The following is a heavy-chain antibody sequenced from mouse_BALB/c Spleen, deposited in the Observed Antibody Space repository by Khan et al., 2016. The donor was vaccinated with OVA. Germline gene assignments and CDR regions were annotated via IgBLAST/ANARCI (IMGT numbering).Heavy chain of an antibody. Sequence: QVQLKQSGPGLVAPSQSLSITCTISGFSLTNYWVHWVRQPPGKGLVWWVVIWSDGSTTYYSDPKSSLSIIKENTKSHHFLNMNSLQSDDAAMYYSARQPYYRYYMMEYWGQGTSLTVSS. CDR3: ARQPYYRYYMMEY. CDR2: IWSDGST. CDR1: GFSLTNYW. V-gene: IGHV2-6-1*01. J-gene: IGHJ4*01. D-gene: IGHD2-10*01.